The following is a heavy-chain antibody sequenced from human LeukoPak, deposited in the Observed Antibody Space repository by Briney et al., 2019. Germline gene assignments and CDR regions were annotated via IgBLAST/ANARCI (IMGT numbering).Heavy chain of an antibody. V-gene: IGHV4-39*02. CDR2: IYYSGST. D-gene: IGHD5-24*01. CDR3: ARDTDGPLFDY. J-gene: IGHJ4*02. CDR1: GGSISSSSYY. Sequence: SETLSLTCTVSGGSISSSSYYWGWIRQPPGKGLEWIGSIYYSGSTYYNPSLKSRVTISVDTSKNQFSLKLSSVTAADTAVYYCARDTDGPLFDYWGQGTLVTVSS.